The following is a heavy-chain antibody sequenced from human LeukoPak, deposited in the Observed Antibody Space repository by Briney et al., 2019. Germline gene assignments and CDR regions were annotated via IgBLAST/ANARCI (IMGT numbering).Heavy chain of an antibody. J-gene: IGHJ4*02. D-gene: IGHD2-21*02. CDR3: ARDLFGESCGGDCYSDIGY. V-gene: IGHV3-30-3*01. CDR1: GFTFSSYA. CDR2: ISYDGSNK. Sequence: GGSLRLSCAASGFTFSSYAMHWVRQAPGKGLEWVAVISYDGSNKYYADSAKGRFTISRDNSKNTLYLQMNSLRAEDTAVYYCARDLFGESCGGDCYSDIGYWGQGTLVTVSS.